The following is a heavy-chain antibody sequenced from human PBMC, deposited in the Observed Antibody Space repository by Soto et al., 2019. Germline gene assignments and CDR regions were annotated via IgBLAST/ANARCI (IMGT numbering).Heavy chain of an antibody. CDR3: ARTGPADILALEI. CDR2: VSRSGGTT. CDR1: AFTFISYA. D-gene: IGHD2-2*01. J-gene: IGHJ3*02. V-gene: IGHV3-23*01. Sequence: AQVLQFGGGLVQPGGSLSLSCATSAFTFISYAMTWVRQTPGKGLEWVSTVSRSGGTTYYSDSVKSRFTISRDNYKNTLSLQMYSLRVEDTAIYYCARTGPADILALEIWGQGATVTVSS.